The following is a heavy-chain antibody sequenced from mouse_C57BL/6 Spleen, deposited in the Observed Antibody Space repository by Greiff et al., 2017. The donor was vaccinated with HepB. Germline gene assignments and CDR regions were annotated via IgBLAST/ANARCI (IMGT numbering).Heavy chain of an antibody. Sequence: VQLKESGPGLVAPSQSLSITCTVSGFSLTSYAISWVRQPPGKGLEWLGEIWTGGGTNYNSALKSRLSISKDNSKSQVFLKMNSLQTDDTARYYCASYDYYAMDYWGQGTSVTVSS. V-gene: IGHV2-9-1*01. CDR1: GFSLTSYA. J-gene: IGHJ4*01. CDR2: IWTGGGT. CDR3: ASYDYYAMDY.